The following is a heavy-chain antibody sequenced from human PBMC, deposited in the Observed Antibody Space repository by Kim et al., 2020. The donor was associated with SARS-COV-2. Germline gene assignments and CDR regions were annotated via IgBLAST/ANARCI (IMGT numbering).Heavy chain of an antibody. D-gene: IGHD5-12*01. CDR2: YTGGGT. V-gene: IGHV3-66*01. CDR3: VSGRTY. J-gene: IGHJ4*02. Sequence: YTGGGTFNIAQVKGRFTISRDTSNNTVYLQMTNLRVEDTAIYYCVSGRTYWGQGTLVTVSS.